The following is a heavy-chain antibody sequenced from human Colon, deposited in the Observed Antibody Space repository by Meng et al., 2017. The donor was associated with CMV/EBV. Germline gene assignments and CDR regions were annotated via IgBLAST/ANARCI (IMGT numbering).Heavy chain of an antibody. CDR1: LNNSP. CDR2: INTNTGNP. V-gene: IGHV7-4-1*02. D-gene: IGHD3-10*01. CDR3: ASEVTMVRGLTVMSYFDS. Sequence: LNNSPMNWVRQAPGQGLEWMGWINTNTGNPTYAQGFTGRHVFSLDTSVSTAYLEISSLKAEDTAVYYCASEVTMVRGLTVMSYFDSWGQGALVTVSS. J-gene: IGHJ4*02.